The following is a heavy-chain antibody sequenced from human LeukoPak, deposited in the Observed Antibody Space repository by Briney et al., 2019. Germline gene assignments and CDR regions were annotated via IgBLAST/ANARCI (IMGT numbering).Heavy chain of an antibody. CDR1: GYTFTGYY. Sequence: ASVKVSCKSSGYTFTGYYLHWVRQAPGQGLEWMGWINPNTGVTTYAEKVQGRVTMTRDTSLSTAYMELNRLRSDDTAMYFCARGYDFWSAPDAFDIWGQGTMVTVSS. J-gene: IGHJ3*02. CDR2: INPNTGVT. D-gene: IGHD3-3*01. CDR3: ARGYDFWSAPDAFDI. V-gene: IGHV1-2*02.